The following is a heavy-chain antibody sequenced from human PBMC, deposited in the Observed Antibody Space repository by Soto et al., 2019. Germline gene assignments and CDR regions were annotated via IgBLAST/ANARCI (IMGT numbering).Heavy chain of an antibody. D-gene: IGHD6-13*01. V-gene: IGHV3-33*01. CDR2: IWNDGNGY. CDR3: ARRQISPPTRGAASARGGMDV. CDR1: GFNFNNYG. J-gene: IGHJ6*02. Sequence: QVQLVESGGGVVQPGRSLRLSCAASGFNFNNYGMHWVRQAPGKGLEWVAVIWNDGNGYYYANSVKGRFTISRDNSKNPADLQMSRLGAEDTAVNSRARRQISPPTRGAASARGGMDVWGQGTTVTVSS.